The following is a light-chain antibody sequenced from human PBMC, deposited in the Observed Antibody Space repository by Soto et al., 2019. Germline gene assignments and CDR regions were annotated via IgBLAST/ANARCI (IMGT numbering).Light chain of an antibody. J-gene: IGKJ4*01. CDR2: AAS. Sequence: DIQMTQSPSSLSASVGDRVTITCRARPGISNYLAWYQQKPGKVPKLLIYAASTLQSGVPSRFSGSGSGTYFTLTISSLQPEDVATYDCQKYNSAPLTFGGGTKVEIK. V-gene: IGKV1-27*01. CDR3: QKYNSAPLT. CDR1: PGISNY.